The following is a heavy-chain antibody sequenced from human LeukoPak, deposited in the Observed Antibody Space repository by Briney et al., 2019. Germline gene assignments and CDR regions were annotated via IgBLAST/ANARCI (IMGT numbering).Heavy chain of an antibody. Sequence: GGSLRLSCAASGFTFDDYAMHWVRQAPGKGLEWVSLISGDGGSTYYADSVKGRFTISRDNSKNSLYLQMNSLRTEDTAVYYCARDYYDSSGYYYGGYFDYWGQGTLVTVSS. CDR1: GFTFDDYA. J-gene: IGHJ4*02. D-gene: IGHD3-22*01. CDR2: ISGDGGST. V-gene: IGHV3-43*02. CDR3: ARDYYDSSGYYYGGYFDY.